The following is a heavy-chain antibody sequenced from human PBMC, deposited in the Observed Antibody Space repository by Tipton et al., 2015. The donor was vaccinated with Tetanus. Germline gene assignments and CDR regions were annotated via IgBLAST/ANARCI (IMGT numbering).Heavy chain of an antibody. D-gene: IGHD3-3*01. CDR2: IYESGDT. V-gene: IGHV4-39*01. CDR3: ARRQSGFFTPFDY. J-gene: IGHJ4*02. CDR1: GGSVSSGSDY. Sequence: TLSLTCIVSGGSVSSGSDYWMWIRQPPGKGLEWIGSIYESGDTYYIPSLKSRVTISVDTSTNQFSLTLNSMAAADTGVYYCARRQSGFFTPFDYWGQGKLVTVSS.